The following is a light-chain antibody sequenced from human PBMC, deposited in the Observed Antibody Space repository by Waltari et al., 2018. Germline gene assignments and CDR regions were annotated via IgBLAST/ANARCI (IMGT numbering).Light chain of an antibody. V-gene: IGKV1-39*01. Sequence: DIQVTQSPSSLSASVGDRVTITCRASQNINYYLNWYQQKPGKAPKLLIYAASSLQSGVPSRFSGTRSVTDFTLTISSLQPEDLATYYCQHSYSTLTFGGGTRVEI. J-gene: IGKJ4*01. CDR1: QNINYY. CDR3: QHSYSTLT. CDR2: AAS.